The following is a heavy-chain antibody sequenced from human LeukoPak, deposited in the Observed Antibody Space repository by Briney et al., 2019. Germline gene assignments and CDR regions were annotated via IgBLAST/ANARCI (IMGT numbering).Heavy chain of an antibody. Sequence: ASVKVSCKASGYTFTGDYMHWVRQAPGQGLKWRGWINPNSVAPNYAQRFQGRVTMTRDTSISKAYMDLSRLRSGDTAVYYCASRGGGNSDFDYLGQGTLVTVSP. V-gene: IGHV1-2*02. CDR3: ASRGGGNSDFDY. D-gene: IGHD4-23*01. CDR2: INPNSVAP. CDR1: GYTFTGDY. J-gene: IGHJ4*02.